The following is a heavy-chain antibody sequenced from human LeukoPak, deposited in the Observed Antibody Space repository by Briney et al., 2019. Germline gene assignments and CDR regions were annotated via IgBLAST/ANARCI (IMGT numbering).Heavy chain of an antibody. Sequence: ASVKVSCKASFTGNYMHWVRQAPGQGLEWMGWINPNSGGTTYAQKFQGRVTMTRDTSISTAYMELSRLRSDDTAVYYCARGPTVTTDYYYYYMDVWGKGTTVTVSS. J-gene: IGHJ6*03. CDR1: FTGNY. CDR2: INPNSGGT. V-gene: IGHV1-2*02. CDR3: ARGPTVTTDYYYYYMDV. D-gene: IGHD4-17*01.